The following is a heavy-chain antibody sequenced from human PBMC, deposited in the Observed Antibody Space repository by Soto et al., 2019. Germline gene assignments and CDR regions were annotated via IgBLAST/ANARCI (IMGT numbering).Heavy chain of an antibody. CDR1: GFTFGDYA. CDR3: TRVLVEGFGELFVDAFDI. J-gene: IGHJ3*02. V-gene: IGHV3-49*04. D-gene: IGHD3-10*01. Sequence: PGGSLRLSCTASGFTFGDYAMSWVRQAPGKGLEWVGFIRSKAYGGTTEYAASVKGRFTISRDDSKSIAYLQMNSLKTEDTAVYYCTRVLVEGFGELFVDAFDIWGQGTMVTVSS. CDR2: IRSKAYGGTT.